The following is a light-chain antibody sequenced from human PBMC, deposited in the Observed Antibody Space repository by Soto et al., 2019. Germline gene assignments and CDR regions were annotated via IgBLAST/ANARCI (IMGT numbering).Light chain of an antibody. V-gene: IGKV3-20*01. CDR1: QSISSSF. Sequence: EIVLTQSPGTLSLSPGESATLSCRASQSISSSFFAWYQHKPGQAPRLLIYGTSNRATGIPDRFSGSGSGTDFTLTLSRLEPEDFAVYYCQQYGSSPFTFGPGTKVDIK. CDR2: GTS. CDR3: QQYGSSPFT. J-gene: IGKJ3*01.